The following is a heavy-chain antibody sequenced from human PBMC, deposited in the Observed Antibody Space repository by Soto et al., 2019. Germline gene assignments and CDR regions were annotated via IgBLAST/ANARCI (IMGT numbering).Heavy chain of an antibody. D-gene: IGHD7-27*01. CDR2: IDPTSTEI. Sequence: EVQLVESGGCLVKPGESLRLSCTASGFNFGAFSLSWVRQAPGKGLEWVSSIDPTSTEIHYADSVEGRFSVYRDSTKNSLYLQMISLRFEDTGVYYCARDYLTGDPREAFDSWGQGTLVTVSS. CDR3: ARDYLTGDPREAFDS. CDR1: GFNFGAFS. V-gene: IGHV3-21*01. J-gene: IGHJ4*02.